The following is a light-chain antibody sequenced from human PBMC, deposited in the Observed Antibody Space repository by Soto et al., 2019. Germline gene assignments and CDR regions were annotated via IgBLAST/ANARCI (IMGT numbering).Light chain of an antibody. V-gene: IGLV4-60*02. CDR3: ETWDSNTHTV. CDR1: SGHSSYI. Sequence: QLVLTQSSSASASLGSSVKLTCTLSSGHSSYIIAWHQQQPGKAPRYLMKLEGSGSYNKGSGVPDRFSGSSSGADRYLTISNLQFEDEADYYCETWDSNTHTVCGGGTQLTVL. J-gene: IGLJ3*02. CDR2: LEGSGSY.